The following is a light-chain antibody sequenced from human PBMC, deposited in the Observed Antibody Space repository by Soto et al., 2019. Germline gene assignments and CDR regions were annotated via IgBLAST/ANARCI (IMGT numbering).Light chain of an antibody. V-gene: IGKV3-20*01. CDR1: QSVSNNY. CDR3: QQYGSSPLMYT. J-gene: IGKJ2*01. Sequence: EIVLTQSPGTLSLSPGERATLSCRASQSVSNNYLTWYQQKPGQAPRLLIYGASSRAAGIPDRFSGSGSGTDFTLTISRLEPEDFAVYYCQQYGSSPLMYTFGQGTKLEIK. CDR2: GAS.